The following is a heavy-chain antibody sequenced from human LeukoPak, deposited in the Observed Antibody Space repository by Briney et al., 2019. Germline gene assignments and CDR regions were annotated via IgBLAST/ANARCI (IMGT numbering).Heavy chain of an antibody. CDR1: GGSFSGYY. D-gene: IGHD3-9*01. CDR3: ARGLPYYDILTGFFLGGHQYYMDV. Sequence: SETLSLTCAVYGGSFSGYYWSWLRQPPGKGLEWLGEINHSGSTNYNPSLKSRVTISVDTSKNQFSLKLSSVTAADTAVYYCARGLPYYDILTGFFLGGHQYYMDVWGKGTTVTVSS. V-gene: IGHV4-34*01. CDR2: INHSGST. J-gene: IGHJ6*03.